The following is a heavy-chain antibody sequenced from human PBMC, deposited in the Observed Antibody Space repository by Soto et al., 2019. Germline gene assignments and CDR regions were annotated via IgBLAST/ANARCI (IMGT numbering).Heavy chain of an antibody. CDR2: IFYSGSP. V-gene: IGHV4-39*01. CDR3: ARSYSSSWYWVFDY. CDR1: GGSISSSNYY. D-gene: IGHD6-13*01. Sequence: QLQLQESGPGLVKPSETLSLTCTVSGGSISSSNYYWGWIRQPPGKGLEWIGSIFYSGSPYYNPSLKSRVTISVETSKNQFSLKLSSVTAADTAVYYCARSYSSSWYWVFDYWGQGTLVTVSS. J-gene: IGHJ4*02.